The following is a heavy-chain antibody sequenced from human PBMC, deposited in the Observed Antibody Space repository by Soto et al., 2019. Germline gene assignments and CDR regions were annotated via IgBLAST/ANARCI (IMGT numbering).Heavy chain of an antibody. Sequence: VHLVESGGGLVKPGGSLRLSCAVSGFTFSDYYMSWIRQAPGKGLEWVSYISSRGSSIYYADSVKGRFTISRDNAKNSLYLQMNGLRAEDTAVYYCARGYYDFWSGYYISPYGMDVWGQGTTVTVSS. D-gene: IGHD3-3*01. CDR3: ARGYYDFWSGYYISPYGMDV. J-gene: IGHJ6*02. V-gene: IGHV3-11*01. CDR2: ISSRGSSI. CDR1: GFTFSDYY.